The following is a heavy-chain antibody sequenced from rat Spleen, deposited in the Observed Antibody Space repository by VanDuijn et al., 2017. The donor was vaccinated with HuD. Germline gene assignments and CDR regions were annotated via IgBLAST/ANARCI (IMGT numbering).Heavy chain of an antibody. CDR2: IIYDGTNI. Sequence: EVQLVESGGGLMQPGGSMKLSCTTSGFTFSDYAMAWVRQAPKKGLEWVATIIYDGTNIHYRDSVKGRFTVSRDNAKSSLYLQMDSLRSEDSATYYCTRDRILRSTGFDYWGQGVMVTVSS. V-gene: IGHV5-20*01. J-gene: IGHJ2*01. CDR3: TRDRILRSTGFDY. CDR1: GFTFSDYA. D-gene: IGHD1-6*01.